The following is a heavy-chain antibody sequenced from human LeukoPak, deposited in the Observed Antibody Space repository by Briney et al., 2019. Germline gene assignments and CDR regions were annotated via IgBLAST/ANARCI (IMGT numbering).Heavy chain of an antibody. V-gene: IGHV1-18*01. CDR3: ARDCGGDCYPTFDY. CDR2: ISTYNGNT. J-gene: IGHJ4*02. CDR1: GYTFTSYG. Sequence: ASVKVSCKASGYTFTSYGISWVRQAPGQGLEWMGWISTYNGNTNYAQKLQGRVTMTTDTSTSTAYMELRSLRSDDTAVYYCARDCGGDCYPTFDYWGQGTLVTVSS. D-gene: IGHD2-21*02.